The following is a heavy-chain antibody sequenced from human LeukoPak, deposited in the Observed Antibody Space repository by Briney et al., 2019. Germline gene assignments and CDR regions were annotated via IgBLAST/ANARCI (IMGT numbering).Heavy chain of an antibody. CDR3: ARSSGGYGPDIDY. J-gene: IGHJ4*02. CDR2: MKPNSGNT. Sequence: ASVTVSCKASGYTFTSYDNKWVRQATGQGGEWRGGMKPNSGNTGYAQKFQGRVTMTRNTSISTAYMELSSLRSEDTAVYYCARSSGGYGPDIDYWGQGTLVTVSS. CDR1: GYTFTSYD. D-gene: IGHD3-22*01. V-gene: IGHV1-8*01.